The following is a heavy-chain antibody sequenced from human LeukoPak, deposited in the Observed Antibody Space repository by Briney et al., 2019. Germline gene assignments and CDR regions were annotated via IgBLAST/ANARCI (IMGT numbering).Heavy chain of an antibody. V-gene: IGHV4-31*03. CDR2: IYHTGSA. CDR1: GGSITSGGSY. Sequence: PSQTLSLTCTVPGGSITSGGSYWTWIRQHPGKGLEWIGYIYHTGSAFYSPSLESRASLSVDTSKKQFSLRLTTVTVADTAVYYCARENDINSYDYWGQGTLVTVSS. J-gene: IGHJ4*02. D-gene: IGHD6-6*01. CDR3: ARENDINSYDY.